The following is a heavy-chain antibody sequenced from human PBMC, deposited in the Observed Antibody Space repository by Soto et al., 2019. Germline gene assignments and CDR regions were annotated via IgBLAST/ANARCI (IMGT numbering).Heavy chain of an antibody. J-gene: IGHJ6*03. V-gene: IGHV4-31*03. Sequence: SETLSLTCTVSGGPISSGGYYWSWIRQHPGKGLEWIGYIYYSGSTYYNPSLKSRVTISVDTSKNQFSLKLSSVTAADTAVYYCARVIVATRQSYYYYYMDVWGKGTTVTVSS. CDR1: GGPISSGGYY. D-gene: IGHD5-12*01. CDR3: ARVIVATRQSYYYYYMDV. CDR2: IYYSGST.